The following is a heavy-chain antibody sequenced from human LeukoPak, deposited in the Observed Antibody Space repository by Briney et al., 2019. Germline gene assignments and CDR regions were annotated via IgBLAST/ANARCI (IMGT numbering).Heavy chain of an antibody. J-gene: IGHJ4*02. V-gene: IGHV4-4*07. CDR1: GASISAFH. CDR2: IYSSGST. Sequence: SETLSLTCTVSGASISAFHWTWFRQPAGKGLGWIGLIYSSGSTLFNPSLKSRVAMSVDLTKNQLSLKLTSVTAADTAMYYCARKDGDYWGRGTLVTVS. CDR3: ARKDGDY.